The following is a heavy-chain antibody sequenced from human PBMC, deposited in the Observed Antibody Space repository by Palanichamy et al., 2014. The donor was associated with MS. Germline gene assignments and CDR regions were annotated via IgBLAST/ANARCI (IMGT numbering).Heavy chain of an antibody. Sequence: EVQLVESGGGLIQPGGSLRLSCAASGFTVSGNYMSWVRQAPGKGLEWVSVIYSGDSTYYADSVKGRFTISRDNSKNTLYLQMNSLRAEDTAVYYCARAQGDDFWSGSNWFDPWGQGTLVTVSS. CDR3: ARAQGDDFWSGSNWFDP. D-gene: IGHD3-3*01. J-gene: IGHJ5*02. V-gene: IGHV3-53*01. CDR2: IYSGDST. CDR1: GFTVSGNY.